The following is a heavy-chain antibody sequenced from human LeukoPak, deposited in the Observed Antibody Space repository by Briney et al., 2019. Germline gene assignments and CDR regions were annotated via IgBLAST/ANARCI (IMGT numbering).Heavy chain of an antibody. CDR1: GGSFSGYY. Sequence: SETLSLTCAVYGGSFSGYYWSWIRQPPGKGLEWIGEINHSGSTNYNPSLKSRVTISVDTSKNQFSLKLSSVTAADTAVYYCARGANYYDSSGLSSDYWGQGTLVTASS. D-gene: IGHD3-22*01. V-gene: IGHV4-34*01. CDR3: ARGANYYDSSGLSSDY. J-gene: IGHJ4*02. CDR2: INHSGST.